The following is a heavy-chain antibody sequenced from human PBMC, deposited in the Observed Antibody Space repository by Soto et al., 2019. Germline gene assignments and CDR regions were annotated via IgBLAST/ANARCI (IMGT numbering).Heavy chain of an antibody. CDR2: IIPIFGPA. J-gene: IGHJ4*02. D-gene: IGHD6-6*01. CDR1: GGSVSNSA. Sequence: QVQLMQSGSEVKKPGSSVRVSCKASGGSVSNSAISWLRQAPGQGLEWMGGIIPIFGPAIYARKFQGRFTISADESTGTAYMELNNVRSDDTAVYYCGRGSSLTKVEYWGQGTLVTVSS. V-gene: IGHV1-69*01. CDR3: GRGSSLTKVEY.